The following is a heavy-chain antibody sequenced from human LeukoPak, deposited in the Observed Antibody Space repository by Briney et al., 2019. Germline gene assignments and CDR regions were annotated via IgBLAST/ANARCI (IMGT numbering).Heavy chain of an antibody. Sequence: GASVKVSCKASGYTFTGYYMHWVRQAPGQGLEWMGWINPNSGGTNYAQKFQGRVTMTRDTSISTAYMELSRLRSDDTAVYYCARNAKDSSGYYYLNRNWFDPWGQGTLVTVSS. CDR3: ARNAKDSSGYYYLNRNWFDP. J-gene: IGHJ5*02. V-gene: IGHV1-2*02. CDR2: INPNSGGT. CDR1: GYTFTGYY. D-gene: IGHD3-22*01.